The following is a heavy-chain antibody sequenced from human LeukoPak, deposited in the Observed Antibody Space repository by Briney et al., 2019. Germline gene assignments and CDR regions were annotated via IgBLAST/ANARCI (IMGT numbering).Heavy chain of an antibody. D-gene: IGHD3-10*01. CDR3: AGSITMVRGVIITAGWFDP. CDR2: ISTSSSYI. V-gene: IGHV3-21*04. CDR1: GFTFSSYT. J-gene: IGHJ5*02. Sequence: GGSLRLSCAASGFTFSSYTMNWVRQGPGKGLEWVSSISTSSSYIHYADSVKGRFTISRDNSKNTLYLQMNSLRAEDTAVYYCAGSITMVRGVIITAGWFDPWGQGTLVTVSS.